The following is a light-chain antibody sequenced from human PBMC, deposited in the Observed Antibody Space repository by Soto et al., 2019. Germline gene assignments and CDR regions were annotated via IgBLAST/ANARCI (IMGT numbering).Light chain of an antibody. J-gene: IGKJ1*01. CDR1: KCRGRY. Sequence: PRADATLSCRACKCRGRYLAWYQQKPGQAPRLLIYGASNRATGIPARFSGSGSGTDFTLTISSLEPEDFAVYYCQQRSNWPSTFGQGTKVDIK. CDR3: QQRSNWPST. V-gene: IGKV3-11*01. CDR2: GAS.